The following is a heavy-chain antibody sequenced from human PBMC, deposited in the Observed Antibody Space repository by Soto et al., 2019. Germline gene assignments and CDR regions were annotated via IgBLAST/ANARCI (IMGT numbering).Heavy chain of an antibody. J-gene: IGHJ4*02. D-gene: IGHD6-19*01. CDR3: ARDWGTGFYRLDS. CDR2: IYHSGST. CDR1: GYSISTGFN. Sequence: ETLSLTCAVSGYSISTGFNWAWIRQPPGKGLEWIGSIYHSGSTYYNLSLKSRVTISSDASKNQISLKLSSVTAADTALYYCARDWGTGFYRLDSWGQGTLVTVSS. V-gene: IGHV4-38-2*02.